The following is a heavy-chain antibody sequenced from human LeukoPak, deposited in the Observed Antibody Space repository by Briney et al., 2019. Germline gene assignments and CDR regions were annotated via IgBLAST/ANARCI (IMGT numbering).Heavy chain of an antibody. CDR3: ARDGYGAKPPYYMDV. Sequence: SETLSLTCAVYGGSFSGYYWSWIRQPPGKGLEWIGSIYYSGSTYYNPSLKSRVTISVDTSKNQFSLKLSSVTAADTAVYYCARDGYGAKPPYYMDVWGKGTTVTVSS. V-gene: IGHV4-34*01. D-gene: IGHD4-17*01. CDR2: IYYSGST. CDR1: GGSFSGYY. J-gene: IGHJ6*03.